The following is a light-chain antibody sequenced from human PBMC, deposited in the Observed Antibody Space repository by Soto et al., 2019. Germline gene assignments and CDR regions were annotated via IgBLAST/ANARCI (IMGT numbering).Light chain of an antibody. V-gene: IGLV2-14*01. CDR1: SSDIGAYDY. CDR2: EVN. Sequence: QSALTQPASLSGSPGQSITISCTGTSSDIGAYDYVSWFQQHPGKAPKLMISEVNNRPSGVSNRFSGSKSGNTASLTISGLQAEDEADYYCCSYARSSVVFGGGTKVTVL. CDR3: CSYARSSVV. J-gene: IGLJ2*01.